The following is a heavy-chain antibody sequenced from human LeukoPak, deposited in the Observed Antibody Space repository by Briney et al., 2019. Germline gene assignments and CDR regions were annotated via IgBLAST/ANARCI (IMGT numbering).Heavy chain of an antibody. CDR1: GFTFSSYW. CDR2: INSDGSST. V-gene: IGHV3-74*01. Sequence: GGSLRLSCAASGFTFSSYWMHWVRQAPGKGLVWVSRINSDGSSTSYADSVKGRFTISRDNAKNTLYLQMNSLRAEDTAVYYCARFGDYYDFWSGYYYYFDYWGQGTLVTVSS. D-gene: IGHD3-3*01. CDR3: ARFGDYYDFWSGYYYYFDY. J-gene: IGHJ4*02.